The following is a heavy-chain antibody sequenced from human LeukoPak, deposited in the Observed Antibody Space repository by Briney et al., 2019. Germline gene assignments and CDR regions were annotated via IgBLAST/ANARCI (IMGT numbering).Heavy chain of an antibody. CDR1: GFTFSSYA. J-gene: IGHJ4*02. V-gene: IGHV3-23*01. CDR3: AREGEINGSGYYDSSGYYFG. Sequence: GGSLRLSCEVSGFTFSSYAMSWVRQAPGKGLEWVSSLSGSGGSTYYADSVKGRFTISRDNSKNTLYLQMNSLRAEDPAVYYCAREGEINGSGYYDSSGYYFGWGQGTLVTVSS. D-gene: IGHD3-22*01. CDR2: LSGSGGST.